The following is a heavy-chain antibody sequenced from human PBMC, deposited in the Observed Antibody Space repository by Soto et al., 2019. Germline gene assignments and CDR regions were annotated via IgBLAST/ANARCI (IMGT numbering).Heavy chain of an antibody. Sequence: QVQLVQSGAEVKKPGASVKVSCKSSGYTFTRYYVHWVRQAPGQGLEWMGVINPSGVSTRYAQKFQGRVTMSRDTSTSTVYIELSSLRSEDTAVYYCARDFRTILIFGVSRVSGMDVWGQGTTVTVSS. V-gene: IGHV1-46*01. CDR3: ARDFRTILIFGVSRVSGMDV. J-gene: IGHJ6*02. CDR2: INPSGVST. D-gene: IGHD3-3*01. CDR1: GYTFTRYY.